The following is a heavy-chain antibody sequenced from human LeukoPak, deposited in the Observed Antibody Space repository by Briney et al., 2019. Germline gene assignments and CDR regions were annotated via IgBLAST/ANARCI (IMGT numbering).Heavy chain of an antibody. CDR2: IRYDGSNK. D-gene: IGHD3-22*01. CDR3: AKMDGRDSRYDSVDY. Sequence: GGSLRLSCAASGFTFSSYGMHWVRQAPGKGLEWVAFIRYDGSNKYYADSVKGRFTISRDNSRSTLYLQMNSLRAEDTAVYYCAKMDGRDSRYDSVDYWGXXTXVTVSS. CDR1: GFTFSSYG. V-gene: IGHV3-30*02. J-gene: IGHJ4*02.